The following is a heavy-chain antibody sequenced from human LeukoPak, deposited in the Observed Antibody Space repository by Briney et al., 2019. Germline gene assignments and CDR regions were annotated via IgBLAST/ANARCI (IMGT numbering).Heavy chain of an antibody. CDR3: ARTVSSSWYYPGGDYYYYYMDV. CDR1: AGSISSSNYY. V-gene: IGHV4-39*01. D-gene: IGHD6-13*01. J-gene: IGHJ6*03. Sequence: SETLSLTCTVSAGSISSSNYYWGWIRQPPGKGLEWIGSIYYSGRTYYNPSLKSRVTISVNTSKNQFSLKLSSVTAADTAVYYCARTVSSSWYYPGGDYYYYYMDVWGKGTTVTISS. CDR2: IYYSGRT.